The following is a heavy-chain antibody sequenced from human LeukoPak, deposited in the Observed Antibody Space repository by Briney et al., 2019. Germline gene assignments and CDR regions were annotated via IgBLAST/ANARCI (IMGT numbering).Heavy chain of an antibody. CDR1: GGTFSSYA. CDR2: IIPIFGTA. V-gene: IGHV1-69*13. D-gene: IGHD3-10*01. J-gene: IGHJ4*02. Sequence: ASVKVSCKASGGTFSSYAISWVRQAPGQGLEWMGGIIPIFGTANYAQKFQGRVTITADESTSTAYMELSSLRSEDTAVYYCARDLDRYGSGSYYKRGLSDNWGQGTLVTVSS. CDR3: ARDLDRYGSGSYYKRGLSDN.